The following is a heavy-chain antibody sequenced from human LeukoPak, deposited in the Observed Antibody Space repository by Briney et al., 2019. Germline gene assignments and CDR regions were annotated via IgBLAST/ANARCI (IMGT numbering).Heavy chain of an antibody. V-gene: IGHV4-34*01. CDR3: AREGVGSSSPPH. Sequence: SETLSLTCAVYGGSFSGYYWSWIRQPPGKGLEWIGEINHSGSTNYNPSLKSRVTISVDTSKNQFSLKLSSVTAADTAVYYCAREGVGSSSPPHWGQGTLVTVSS. J-gene: IGHJ4*02. CDR1: GGSFSGYY. CDR2: INHSGST. D-gene: IGHD6-6*01.